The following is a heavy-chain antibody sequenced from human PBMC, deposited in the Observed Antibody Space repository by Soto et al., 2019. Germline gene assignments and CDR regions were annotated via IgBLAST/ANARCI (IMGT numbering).Heavy chain of an antibody. CDR1: GYTVTRYG. Sequence: QGHLVQSGAEVKKPGTSVKVSCKASGYTVTRYGISWVRQAPGQGLEWMGWISGYNGDTNYAQNPQGRLTMTIDTSTSTAYMELRSLTSDDTAVYYCAKNGQPPYYYYGLDVWGQGTTVTVSS. J-gene: IGHJ6*02. V-gene: IGHV1-18*01. CDR2: ISGYNGDT. CDR3: AKNGQPPYYYYGLDV. D-gene: IGHD2-8*01.